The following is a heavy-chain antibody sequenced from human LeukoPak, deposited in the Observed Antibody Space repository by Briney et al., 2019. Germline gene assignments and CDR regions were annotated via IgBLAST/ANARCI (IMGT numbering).Heavy chain of an antibody. D-gene: IGHD4-17*01. V-gene: IGHV3-64*01. CDR2: ISSNGGST. CDR1: GFTFSSYA. Sequence: GGSLRLSCAASGFTFSSYAMHWVRQAPGKGLEYVSAISSNGGSTYYANSVKGRFTISRDNSKNTLYLQMGSLRAEDMAVYYCARGTTVTSWFDPWGQGTLVTVSS. CDR3: ARGTTVTSWFDP. J-gene: IGHJ5*02.